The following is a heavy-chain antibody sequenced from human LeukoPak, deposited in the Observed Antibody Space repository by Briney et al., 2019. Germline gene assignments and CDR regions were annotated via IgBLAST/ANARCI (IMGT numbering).Heavy chain of an antibody. Sequence: PGGSLRLSCAASGGTFSSYAISWVRQAPGQGLEWMGRIIPIFGTANYAQKFQGRVTVTTDESTSTAYMELSSLRSEDTAVYYCARDKSSSSWYYWFDPWGQGTLVTVSS. CDR2: IIPIFGTA. CDR1: GGTFSSYA. V-gene: IGHV1-69*05. CDR3: ARDKSSSSWYYWFDP. D-gene: IGHD6-13*01. J-gene: IGHJ5*02.